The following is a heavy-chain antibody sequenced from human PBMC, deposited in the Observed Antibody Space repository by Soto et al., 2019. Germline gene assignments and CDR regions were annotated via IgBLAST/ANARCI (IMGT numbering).Heavy chain of an antibody. D-gene: IGHD4-17*01. V-gene: IGHV3-30-3*01. CDR1: GFTFSSYA. CDR2: ISYDGSNK. CDR3: ARDLFYGASNSDY. Sequence: QVQLVESGGGVVQPGRSLRLSCAASGFTFSSYAMHWVRQAPGKGLEWVAVISYDGSNKYYADSVKGRFTISRDNSKNTLYLQMNSLRAEDTAVYYCARDLFYGASNSDYWGQGTLVTVSS. J-gene: IGHJ4*02.